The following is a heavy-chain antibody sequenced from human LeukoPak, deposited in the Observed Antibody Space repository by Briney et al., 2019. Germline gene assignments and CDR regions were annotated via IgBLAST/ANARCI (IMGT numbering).Heavy chain of an antibody. CDR3: AGSSGYYGMDV. Sequence: ASVKVSYKASGYTFTNYSMHWVRQAPGQRLEWMGWINAGNGNTKYSQKFQGRVTITRDTSASTAYMELSSLRSEDTAVYYCAGSSGYYGMDVWGQGTTVTVSS. D-gene: IGHD3-22*01. V-gene: IGHV1-3*01. CDR2: INAGNGNT. CDR1: GYTFTNYS. J-gene: IGHJ6*02.